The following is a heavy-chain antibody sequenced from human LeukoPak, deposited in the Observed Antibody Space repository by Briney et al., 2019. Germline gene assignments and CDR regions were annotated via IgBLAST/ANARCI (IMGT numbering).Heavy chain of an antibody. Sequence: SETLSLTCAVSDDSISSGYYWGWIRQPPGKGLEWIGSIHHSGSTYCNPSLKSRVIISVDTSKNQFSLKLSSVTAADTAVYYCARDQRVVTVLDCWGQGTLVTVSS. CDR1: DDSISSGYY. CDR2: IHHSGST. V-gene: IGHV4-38-2*02. J-gene: IGHJ4*02. CDR3: ARDQRVVTVLDC. D-gene: IGHD3-3*01.